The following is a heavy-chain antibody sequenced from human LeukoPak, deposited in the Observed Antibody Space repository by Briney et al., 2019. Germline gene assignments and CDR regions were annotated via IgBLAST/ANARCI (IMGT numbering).Heavy chain of an antibody. D-gene: IGHD5-12*01. CDR1: GFTFSSHS. Sequence: SGGSLRLSCAASGFTFSSHSMAWVRQAPGKGLEWVSAIRGSGDTALYADSVKGRFTISRDNAKNSLYLQMNSLRAEDMALYYCAKGDSGYDATDYFDYWGQGTLVTVSS. CDR2: IRGSGDTA. J-gene: IGHJ4*02. V-gene: IGHV3-23*01. CDR3: AKGDSGYDATDYFDY.